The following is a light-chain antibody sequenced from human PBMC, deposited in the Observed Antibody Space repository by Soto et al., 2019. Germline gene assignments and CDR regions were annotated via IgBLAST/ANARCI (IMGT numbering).Light chain of an antibody. J-gene: IGLJ1*01. CDR3: AAWDDNLSGFYA. V-gene: IGLV2-11*01. CDR1: SSDDGGHDY. CDR2: NVN. Sequence: QSVLIQPPSVSGSPGQSVSVSCTGPSSDDGGHDYISWHQQHPGTVPKPMMYNVNTQPSGVPDRFSGSKSGTSASLAISGLRSEDEADYYCAAWDDNLSGFYAFGDGTKVTVL.